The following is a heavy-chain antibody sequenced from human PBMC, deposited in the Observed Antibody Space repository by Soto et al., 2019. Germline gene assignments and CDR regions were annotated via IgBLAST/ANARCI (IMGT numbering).Heavy chain of an antibody. CDR2: VFHTGTT. CDR3: ARSAGWYAIHA. J-gene: IGHJ5*02. Sequence: QVQLQESGPGLVKPSGTLSLTCAVSGDSVSSPYYWCWVRQPPGKGLEWIGEVFHTGTTSYNPSLRSLVTISMDKSINQFSLDLSSVTAADTAVYYCARSAGWYAIHAWGPGTLV. D-gene: IGHD6-19*01. CDR1: GDSVSSPYY. V-gene: IGHV4-4*02.